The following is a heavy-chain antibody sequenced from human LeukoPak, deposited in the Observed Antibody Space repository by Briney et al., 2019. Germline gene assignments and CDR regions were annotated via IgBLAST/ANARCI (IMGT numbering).Heavy chain of an antibody. CDR1: GFTFDDYA. CDR3: AKEYYYGSGSYYGMDV. D-gene: IGHD3-10*01. J-gene: IGHJ6*02. V-gene: IGHV3-9*01. CDR2: ISWNSGGI. Sequence: GGSLRLSCAASGFTFDDYAMHWVRQAPGKGLEWVSGISWNSGGIGYADSVKGRFTISRDNAKNSLYLQMNSLRAEDTALYYCAKEYYYGSGSYYGMDVWGQGTTVTVSS.